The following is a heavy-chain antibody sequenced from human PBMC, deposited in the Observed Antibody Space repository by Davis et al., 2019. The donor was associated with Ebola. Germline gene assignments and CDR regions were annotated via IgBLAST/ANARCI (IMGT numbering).Heavy chain of an antibody. CDR3: VSAGWDH. CDR1: GFTFSSYA. CDR2: ISDDSSST. J-gene: IGHJ4*02. V-gene: IGHV3-48*02. Sequence: GESLKISCAASGFTFSSYAMSWVRQAPGKGLEWVSYISDDSSSTYYADSVKGRFTISRDNAKNSLYLQLNTLRDEDTAVYFCVSAGWDHWGQGTLVTVSS. D-gene: IGHD2-15*01.